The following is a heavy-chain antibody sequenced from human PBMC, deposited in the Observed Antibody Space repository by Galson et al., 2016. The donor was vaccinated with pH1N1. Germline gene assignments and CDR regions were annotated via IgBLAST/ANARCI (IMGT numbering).Heavy chain of an antibody. CDR2: ISWNSGSI. Sequence: SLRLSCAASGFTFDDYAMHWVRQAPGKDLEWVSGISWNSGSIGYADSVKGRFTISRDNAKNFLFLQMNSLRPEDTALYYCVQAEHGTALSPTFGFWGQGTRVTVSS. J-gene: IGHJ4*02. V-gene: IGHV3-9*01. D-gene: IGHD3-10*01. CDR1: GFTFDDYA. CDR3: VQAEHGTALSPTFGF.